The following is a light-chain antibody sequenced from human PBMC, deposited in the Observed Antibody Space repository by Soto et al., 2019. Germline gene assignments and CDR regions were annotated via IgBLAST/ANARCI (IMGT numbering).Light chain of an antibody. CDR2: AAS. CDR3: QHLDSYST. Sequence: DIQLTQSPSFLSASVGDRVTITCRASQGISSYLAWYQQKPGKAPKLLIYAASTLQRGVPSRFSGSGSGTEFTLTISSLQPEDFATYYCQHLDSYSTFGQGTRLEMK. V-gene: IGKV1-9*01. CDR1: QGISSY. J-gene: IGKJ5*01.